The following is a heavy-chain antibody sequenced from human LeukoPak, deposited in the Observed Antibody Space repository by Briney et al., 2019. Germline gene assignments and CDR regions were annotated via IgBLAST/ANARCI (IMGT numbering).Heavy chain of an antibody. V-gene: IGHV3-74*01. CDR2: INSDGSST. J-gene: IGHJ4*02. CDR1: GFTFSSYW. D-gene: IGHD3-3*01. Sequence: GGSLRLSCAASGFTFSSYWMHWVRQAPGKGLVWVSRINSDGSSTSYADSVKGRFTISRDNAKNTLYLQMNSLRAEDTAVYYCARVVTYYDFWSGYYNWGQGTLVTVSS. CDR3: ARVVTYYDFWSGYYN.